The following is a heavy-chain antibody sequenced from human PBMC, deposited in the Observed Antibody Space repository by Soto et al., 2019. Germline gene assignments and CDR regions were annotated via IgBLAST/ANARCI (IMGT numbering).Heavy chain of an antibody. D-gene: IGHD6-13*01. V-gene: IGHV3-33*01. J-gene: IGHJ3*02. Sequence: QVQLVESGGGVVQPGRSLRLSCAASGFTFSSYGMHWVRQAPGKGLEWVAVIWYDGSNKYYADSVKGRFTISRDNSKNTLYLQMNSRRAEDTAVYYWARDLRSDAFDIWGQGTMVTVSS. CDR1: GFTFSSYG. CDR3: ARDLRSDAFDI. CDR2: IWYDGSNK.